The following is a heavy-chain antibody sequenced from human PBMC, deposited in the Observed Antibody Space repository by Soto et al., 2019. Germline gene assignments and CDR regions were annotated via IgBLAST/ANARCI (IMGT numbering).Heavy chain of an antibody. CDR2: INHSGST. V-gene: IGHV4-34*01. CDR1: GGSFSGYY. J-gene: IGHJ5*02. D-gene: IGHD3-3*01. Sequence: SETLSLTCAVYGGSFSGYYWSWIRQPPGKGLEWIGEINHSGSTNYNPSLKSRVTISVDTSKNQFSLKLSSVTAADTAVYYCARAYDFWSGPDPWGQGTLVTVS. CDR3: ARAYDFWSGPDP.